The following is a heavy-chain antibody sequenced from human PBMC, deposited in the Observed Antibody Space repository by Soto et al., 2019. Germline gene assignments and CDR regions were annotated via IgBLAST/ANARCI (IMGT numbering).Heavy chain of an antibody. J-gene: IGHJ4*02. Sequence: EVQLLESGGGLVQPGGSLRLSCAASGFTFSNYAMNWVRQAPGKGLEWVSTISSSSSSTYYADSVKGRFTISRDNSKNFLYLQMNRLRGDDTAVYYCAKVGSERYSGQHSDYWGQGTLVTISS. CDR2: ISSSSSST. CDR3: AKVGSERYSGQHSDY. V-gene: IGHV3-23*01. D-gene: IGHD5-12*01. CDR1: GFTFSNYA.